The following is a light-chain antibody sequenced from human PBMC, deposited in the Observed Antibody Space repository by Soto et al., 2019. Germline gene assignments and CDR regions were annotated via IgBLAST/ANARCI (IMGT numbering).Light chain of an antibody. CDR3: QQYNNWPPLS. CDR2: GAS. J-gene: IGKJ4*01. V-gene: IGKV3-15*01. Sequence: EIVMTQSPATLSVSPGERATLSCRASQSVSSNLAWYQQKPGQAPRLLIYGASTRATGMPARISGSGSGTEFTLTISSLQSEDFAGYYCQQYNNWPPLSFGGGTKVEIK. CDR1: QSVSSN.